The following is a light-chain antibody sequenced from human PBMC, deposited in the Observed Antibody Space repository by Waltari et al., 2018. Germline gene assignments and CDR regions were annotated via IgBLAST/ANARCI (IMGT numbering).Light chain of an antibody. CDR3: LLSYSGVVV. Sequence: QAVVTQEPSLTVSPGGTVTLTFGSSPGAVHSGQYPYWFQQKPGQAPRTLIYDITRKHSWTPARFSGSLLGDKAALTLSGAQPEDEADYYCLLSYSGVVVFGGGTKLTVL. J-gene: IGLJ2*01. CDR1: PGAVHSGQY. V-gene: IGLV7-46*01. CDR2: DIT.